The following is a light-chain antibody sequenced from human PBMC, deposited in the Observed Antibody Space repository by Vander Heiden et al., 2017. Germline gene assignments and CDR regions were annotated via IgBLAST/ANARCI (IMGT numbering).Light chain of an antibody. CDR1: QSVLYSSNNKNY. CDR2: WAS. Sequence: DIVMTQSPDSLAVSLGERATINCKSSQSVLYSSNNKNYSAWYQRKPGQPPKLLIYWASTRESGVPDRFSGSGSGTDFTLTISSLQAEDVAVYYCQQYYSTPPFTFGPGTKVDIK. V-gene: IGKV4-1*01. J-gene: IGKJ3*01. CDR3: QQYYSTPPFT.